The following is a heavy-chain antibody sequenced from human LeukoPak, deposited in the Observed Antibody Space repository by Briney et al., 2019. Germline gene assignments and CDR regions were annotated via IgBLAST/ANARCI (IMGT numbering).Heavy chain of an antibody. D-gene: IGHD2-2*01. Sequence: PGGSLRLSCAASGFTFSRNWMSWVRQPPGKGLEWVANIKEDGSEKYYVDSVKGRFTISRDNAKNSLYLQMNSLRAEDTAVYYRATRDCTSASCYFDYWGQGTLVTVSS. CDR1: GFTFSRNW. J-gene: IGHJ4*02. CDR3: ATRDCTSASCYFDY. CDR2: IKEDGSEK. V-gene: IGHV3-7*01.